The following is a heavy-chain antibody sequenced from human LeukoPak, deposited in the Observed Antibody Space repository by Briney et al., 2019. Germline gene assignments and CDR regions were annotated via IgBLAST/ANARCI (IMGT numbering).Heavy chain of an antibody. CDR1: GYTFTSYG. J-gene: IGHJ4*02. V-gene: IGHV1-18*01. CDR2: ISAYNGNT. D-gene: IGHD6-6*01. Sequence: ASVKVSCKASGYTFTSYGISWVRQAPGQGLEWMGWISAYNGNTNYAQKLQGRVTITRDTSASTAYMELSSLRSEDTAVYYCASSGAWYSSSRNFDYWGQGTLVTVSS. CDR3: ASSGAWYSSSRNFDY.